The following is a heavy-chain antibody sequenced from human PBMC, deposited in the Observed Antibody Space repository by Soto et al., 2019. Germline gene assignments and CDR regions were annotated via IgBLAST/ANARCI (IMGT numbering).Heavy chain of an antibody. J-gene: IGHJ4*02. CDR1: GGTFSSYA. D-gene: IGHD6-6*01. CDR3: ARPYSSSWGSFDY. V-gene: IGHV1-69*13. Sequence: SVKVSCKASGGTFSSYAISWVRQAPGQGLEWMGGIIPIFGTANYAQKFQGRVTITADESTSTAYLELSSLRPEDTAVYYCARPYSSSWGSFDYWGQGTLVTVSS. CDR2: IIPIFGTA.